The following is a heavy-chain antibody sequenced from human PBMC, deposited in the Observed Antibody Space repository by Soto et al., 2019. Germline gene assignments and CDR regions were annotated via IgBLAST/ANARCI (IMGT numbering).Heavy chain of an antibody. V-gene: IGHV1-18*01. CDR1: GYTFTRYG. J-gene: IGHJ6*03. D-gene: IGHD2-2*01. Sequence: VPVKVSCKASGYTFTRYGISWVRQSPGQGLEWMGWISAYNGNTNYAQKLQGRVTMTTDTSTSTAYMELRSLRSDDTAVYYCARVTYILVVPAAGGYMDFWGKGTTVTVSS. CDR3: ARVTYILVVPAAGGYMDF. CDR2: ISAYNGNT.